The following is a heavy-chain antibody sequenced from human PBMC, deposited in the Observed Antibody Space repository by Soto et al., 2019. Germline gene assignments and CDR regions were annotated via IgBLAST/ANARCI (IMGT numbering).Heavy chain of an antibody. CDR1: GGSISSYY. D-gene: IGHD2-2*01. CDR3: ARGLRRQLLNWFDP. CDR2: IYYIGST. Sequence: LSLTCTVSGGSISSYYWSWIRQPPGEGLEWIGYIYYIGSTNYNPSLKSRVTISVDTSKNQFSLKLSSVTAADTAVYYCARGLRRQLLNWFDPWGQGTLVTVSS. V-gene: IGHV4-59*01. J-gene: IGHJ5*02.